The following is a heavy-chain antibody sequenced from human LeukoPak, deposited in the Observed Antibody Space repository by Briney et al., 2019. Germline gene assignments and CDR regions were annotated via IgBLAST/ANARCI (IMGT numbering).Heavy chain of an antibody. CDR3: ARPSSGGYYDSSGFYYAGLDY. V-gene: IGHV1-46*01. J-gene: IGHJ4*02. CDR1: XXTFTXYX. Sequence: XXXASXXTFTXYXXHWVRQXXGQGXEWXXIIXPSGGSTSYAQKFQGRVTMTRDTSTSTVYMELSSLRSDDTAVYYCARPSSGGYYDSSGFYYAGLDYWGQGTLVTVSS. D-gene: IGHD3-22*01. CDR2: IXPSGGST.